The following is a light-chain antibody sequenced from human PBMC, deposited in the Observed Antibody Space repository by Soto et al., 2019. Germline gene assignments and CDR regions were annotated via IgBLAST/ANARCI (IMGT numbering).Light chain of an antibody. Sequence: QGERATLSCRASQSVSSNYLAWYQQKPGQAPRLLIFGASSRATGIPDRFSGSGSGTEFTLTISILKPEEFAVYTCDLYGTADFG. CDR1: QSVSSNY. J-gene: IGKJ3*01. CDR3: DLYGTAD. V-gene: IGKV3-20*01. CDR2: GAS.